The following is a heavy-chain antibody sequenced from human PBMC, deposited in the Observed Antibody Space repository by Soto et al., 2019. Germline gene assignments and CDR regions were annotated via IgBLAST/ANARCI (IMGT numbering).Heavy chain of an antibody. D-gene: IGHD2-21*01. CDR1: VFSVSSTGES. J-gene: IGHJ4*01. V-gene: IGHV2-5*02. CDR2: IYRDDDK. CDR3: AHRRTLQALKSSDPSDY. Sequence: QITLKESGPTLVKPPQTLILTCTFSVFSVSSTGESVGWIRQPPGRALEWLALIYRDDDKRYNSCLKNRLAITKDTSRNQVLLIITNMDPVDTATYYCAHRRTLQALKSSDPSDYWGQGTGVIVSS.